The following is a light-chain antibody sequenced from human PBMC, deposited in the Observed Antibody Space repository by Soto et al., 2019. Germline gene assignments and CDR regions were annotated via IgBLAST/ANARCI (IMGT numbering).Light chain of an antibody. Sequence: QSALTQPPSVSGSPGQSVAISCTGTSSDVGGYNFVSWYQQHPGKAPKLMIYEVTNRPSGVPHRFSASKSGNTATLIVSGLQAEDEADYYCSSHGSSNNPHVFRTGTKLTVL. CDR1: SSDVGGYNF. J-gene: IGLJ1*01. CDR3: SSHGSSNNPHV. CDR2: EVT. V-gene: IGLV2-8*01.